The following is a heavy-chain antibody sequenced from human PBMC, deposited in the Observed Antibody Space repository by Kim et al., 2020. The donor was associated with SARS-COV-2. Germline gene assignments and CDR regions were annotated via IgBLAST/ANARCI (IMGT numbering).Heavy chain of an antibody. D-gene: IGHD1-26*01. V-gene: IGHV3-23*01. CDR2: ISSSGGRT. CDR3: AKRGSGNYFDY. Sequence: GGSLRLSCAASGFTFSSYPMSWVRQAPGKGREWVSAISSSGGRTYYADSVKGRFTISRDNSKNTLYLQMNSLRAEDTAVYYCAKRGSGNYFDYWGQGTLVTVSS. CDR1: GFTFSSYP. J-gene: IGHJ4*02.